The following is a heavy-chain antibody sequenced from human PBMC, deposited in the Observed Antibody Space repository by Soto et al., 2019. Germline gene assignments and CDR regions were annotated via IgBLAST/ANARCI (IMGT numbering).Heavy chain of an antibody. CDR3: ARERGSGWTFDY. CDR1: GFTFCTYS. V-gene: IGHV3-48*01. CDR2: ISSSSTI. Sequence: VQLVESGGDLVQPGVSLRHSCAASGFTFCTYSRNWVRQAPGKGLEWVSSISSSSTIYYADSVKGRFTISRDNVQNSLYLQMHSLRAEDTAVYYCARERGSGWTFDYWGQGTLVTVSS. J-gene: IGHJ4*02. D-gene: IGHD6-19*01.